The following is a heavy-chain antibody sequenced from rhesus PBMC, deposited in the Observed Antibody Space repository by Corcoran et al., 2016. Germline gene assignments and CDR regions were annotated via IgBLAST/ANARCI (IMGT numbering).Heavy chain of an antibody. D-gene: IGHD1-44*02. CDR1: GYSISSGYG. Sequence: QVQLQESGPGLVKPSETLSLTCAVSGYSISSGYGWRWLRQPPGKGLEWIGYIGGSSGSTNYNPSLKSRVTISKDTSKNQFSLKLSSVTAADTAVYYCARGGSYGDYWGQGVLVTVSS. CDR2: IGGSSGST. CDR3: ARGGSYGDY. J-gene: IGHJ4*01. V-gene: IGHV4-127*01.